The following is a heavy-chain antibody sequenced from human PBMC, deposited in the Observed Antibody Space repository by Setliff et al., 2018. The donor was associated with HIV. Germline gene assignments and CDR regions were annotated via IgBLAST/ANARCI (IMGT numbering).Heavy chain of an antibody. D-gene: IGHD6-6*01. CDR2: INIKNGNT. CDR3: ARHAPGNTEAAPDY. Sequence: ASVKVSCKASGYIFSTSGISWVRQAPGQGLEWMGWINIKNGNTNYGQKLQGRVTMTTDTSTSTAYMELRSLRSDDTAVYYCARHAPGNTEAAPDYWGQGTLVTVSS. J-gene: IGHJ4*02. CDR1: GYIFSTSG. V-gene: IGHV1-18*01.